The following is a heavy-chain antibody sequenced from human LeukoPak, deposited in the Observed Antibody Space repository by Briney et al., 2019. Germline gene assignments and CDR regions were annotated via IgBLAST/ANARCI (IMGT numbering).Heavy chain of an antibody. J-gene: IGHJ4*02. Sequence: GGSLRLSCAASGFTFSSYWMSWVRQTPGKGLEWVANIIQDGSEKYYVDSVKGRFTISRDNAKNSLYLQMNSLRAEDTAVYYCARVVLSPYYFDYWGQGTLVTVSS. CDR1: GFTFSSYW. CDR2: IIQDGSEK. D-gene: IGHD4/OR15-4a*01. V-gene: IGHV3-7*01. CDR3: ARVVLSPYYFDY.